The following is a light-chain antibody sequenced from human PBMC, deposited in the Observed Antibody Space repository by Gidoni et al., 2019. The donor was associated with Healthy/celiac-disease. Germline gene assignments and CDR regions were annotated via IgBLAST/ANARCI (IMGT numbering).Light chain of an antibody. Sequence: DIQMIQSPSTLSASVGDRVTITCRARQSISSWLAWYQQKPGKAPKLLIYDASSLESGVPSRFSGSGSGTEFTLTISSLQPDDFATYYCQQYNSYPYTFXQXTKLEIK. CDR3: QQYNSYPYT. V-gene: IGKV1-5*01. J-gene: IGKJ2*01. CDR2: DAS. CDR1: QSISSW.